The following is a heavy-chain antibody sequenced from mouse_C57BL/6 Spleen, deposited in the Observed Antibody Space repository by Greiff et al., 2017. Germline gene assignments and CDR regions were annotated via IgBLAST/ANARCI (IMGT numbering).Heavy chain of an antibody. Sequence: VQLQQPGAELVKPGASVKLSCKASGYTFTSYWMHWVKQRPGQGLEWIGMIHPNSGSTNYNEKFKSKATLTVDKSSSTAYMQLSSLTSEDSAVYYWARRDGYYEYYAMDYWGQGTSVTVSS. CDR3: ARRDGYYEYYAMDY. V-gene: IGHV1-64*01. D-gene: IGHD2-3*01. J-gene: IGHJ4*01. CDR2: IHPNSGST. CDR1: GYTFTSYW.